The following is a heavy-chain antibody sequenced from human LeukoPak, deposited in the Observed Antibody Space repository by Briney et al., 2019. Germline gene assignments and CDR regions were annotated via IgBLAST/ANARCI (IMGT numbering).Heavy chain of an antibody. CDR2: ISRTGSTL. Sequence: GGSLSHSCADSGFTLFNYEMNWVCQAPPKGVEWVLYISRTGSTLYYADSAKGGFTISRENAKSSLHLQMNSLRAEDTAVYYCARVKSSGWEISFDYWGQGALVTVSS. D-gene: IGHD6-19*01. J-gene: IGHJ4*02. CDR3: ARVKSSGWEISFDY. CDR1: GFTLFNYE. V-gene: IGHV3-48*03.